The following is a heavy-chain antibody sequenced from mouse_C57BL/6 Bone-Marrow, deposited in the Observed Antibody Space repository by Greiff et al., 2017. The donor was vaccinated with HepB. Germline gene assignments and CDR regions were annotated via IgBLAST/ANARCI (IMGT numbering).Heavy chain of an antibody. V-gene: IGHV14-4*01. D-gene: IGHD1-1*01. CDR3: TRGVTTVVAHFDY. J-gene: IGHJ2*01. CDR2: IDPENGDT. Sequence: VQLQQSGAELVRPGASVKLSCTASGFNIKDDYMHWVKQRPEQGLEWIGWIDPENGDTEYASKFQGKATITADTSSNTAYLQLSSLTSEDTAVYYCTRGVTTVVAHFDYWGQGTTLTVSS. CDR1: GFNIKDDY.